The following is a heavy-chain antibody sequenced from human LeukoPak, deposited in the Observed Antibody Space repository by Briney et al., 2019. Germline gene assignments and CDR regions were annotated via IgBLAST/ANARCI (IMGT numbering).Heavy chain of an antibody. CDR2: IGGSGGST. Sequence: GGSLRLSCAASGFTFSSYAMSGVRQAPGKGLEGVSGIGGSGGSTYYADSVKGRFTISRDNSKNTLYLQMNSLRAEDTAVYYCAKVAVTYLLSYSDYWGQGTLVTVSS. J-gene: IGHJ4*02. CDR1: GFTFSSYA. CDR3: AKVAVTYLLSYSDY. D-gene: IGHD2-21*01. V-gene: IGHV3-23*01.